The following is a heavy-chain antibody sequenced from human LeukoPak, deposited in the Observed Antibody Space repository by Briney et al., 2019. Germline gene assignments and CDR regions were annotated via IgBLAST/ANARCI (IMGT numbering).Heavy chain of an antibody. Sequence: SETLSLTCTVSGGSISSYYWSWIRQPPGKGLXXXXXXXXXXXTNYNPSLKSRXTISVDTSKNQFSLKLSSVTAADTAVYYYAREGSSSSLGPQYTPYYYGMDVWGQGTTVTVSS. J-gene: IGHJ6*02. CDR3: AREGSSSSLGPQYTPYYYGMDV. CDR1: GGSISSYY. V-gene: IGHV4-59*01. CDR2: XXXXXXT. D-gene: IGHD6-6*01.